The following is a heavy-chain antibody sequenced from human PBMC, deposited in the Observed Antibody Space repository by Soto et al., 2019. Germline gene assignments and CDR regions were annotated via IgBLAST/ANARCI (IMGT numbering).Heavy chain of an antibody. CDR1: GFTFSSYA. V-gene: IGHV3-23*01. Sequence: TGGSLRLSCAASGFTFSSYAMSWVRQAPGKGLEWVSAISGSGGSTYYADSVKGRFTISRDNSKNTLYLQMNSLRAEDTAVYYCAKDLGYNKSPFDYWGQGTLVTVSS. J-gene: IGHJ4*02. CDR3: AKDLGYNKSPFDY. D-gene: IGHD2-2*02. CDR2: ISGSGGST.